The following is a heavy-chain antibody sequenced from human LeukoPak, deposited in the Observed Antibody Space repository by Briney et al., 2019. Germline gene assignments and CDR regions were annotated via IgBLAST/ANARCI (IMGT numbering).Heavy chain of an antibody. V-gene: IGHV3-23*01. CDR3: AKKRDAFDI. Sequence: PGGSLRLPCVASGFTFGNYAMGWLRQAPGRRPEWVSSLTDSGVTTYYVDSVKGRFAISRDNSKNTLYLHMNSLRADDTAVYYCAKKRDAFDIWGQGTVVTVSS. J-gene: IGHJ3*02. CDR2: LTDSGVTT. D-gene: IGHD5-24*01. CDR1: GFTFGNYA.